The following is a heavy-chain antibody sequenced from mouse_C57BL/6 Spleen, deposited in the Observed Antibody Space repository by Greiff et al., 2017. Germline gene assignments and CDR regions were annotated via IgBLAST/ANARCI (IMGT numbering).Heavy chain of an antibody. D-gene: IGHD2-4*01. J-gene: IGHJ3*01. CDR3: AEDYAY. CDR1: GYTFTSYW. Sequence: QVQLQQSGAELVKPGASVKLSCKASGYTFTSYWMHWVKQRPGQGLEWIGMIHPKSGSTNYNENFKSKATLTLDKSSSTAYMQLSSLTSEDSAVYYCAEDYAYWGQGTLVTVST. CDR2: IHPKSGST. V-gene: IGHV1-64*01.